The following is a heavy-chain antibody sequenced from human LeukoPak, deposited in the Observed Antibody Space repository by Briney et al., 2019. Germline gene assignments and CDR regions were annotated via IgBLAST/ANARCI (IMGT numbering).Heavy chain of an antibody. CDR1: GFAFGSYW. Sequence: GGSLRLSCAPSGFAFGSYWMHWVRQAPGKGLVWVSHINSDGSNIRYAGSVKGRFTNSKDNAKNTMDLQMNSRRAEDTAVYYCTRGGSGCRIPFDYGGQRTLVSVS. V-gene: IGHV3-74*01. D-gene: IGHD6-19*01. CDR2: INSDGSNI. J-gene: IGHJ4*02. CDR3: TRGGSGCRIPFDY.